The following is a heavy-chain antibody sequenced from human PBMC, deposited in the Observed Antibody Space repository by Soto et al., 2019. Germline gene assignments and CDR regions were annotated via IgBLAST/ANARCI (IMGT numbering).Heavy chain of an antibody. Sequence: GGSLRLSCAASGFTLSNAWMSWVRQAPGKGLEWVGRIKNKIEGGTTDYAVPVKGRFTISRDDSKNMLYLQMNSLITEDTAVYYCAPNWKFDYCGHGTPVTLSS. V-gene: IGHV3-15*01. CDR3: APNWKFDY. CDR2: IKNKIEGGTT. CDR1: GFTLSNAW. D-gene: IGHD1-20*01. J-gene: IGHJ5*01.